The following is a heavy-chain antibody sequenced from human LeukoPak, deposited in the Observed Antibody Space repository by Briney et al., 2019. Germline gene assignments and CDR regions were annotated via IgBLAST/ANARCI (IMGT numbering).Heavy chain of an antibody. D-gene: IGHD1-26*01. CDR3: ASRSGRQWLPYFDY. Sequence: GGSLRLSCAASGFTFSTYGMTWVRQAPGKGLEWVGFIRSKAYGGTTEYAASVKGRFTISRDDSKSIAYLQMNSLKTEDTAVYHCASRSGRQWLPYFDYWGQGTLVTVSS. CDR2: IRSKAYGGTT. V-gene: IGHV3-49*04. CDR1: GFTFSTYG. J-gene: IGHJ4*02.